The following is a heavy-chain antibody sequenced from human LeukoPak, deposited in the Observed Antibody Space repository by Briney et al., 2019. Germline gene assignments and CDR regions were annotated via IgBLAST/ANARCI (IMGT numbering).Heavy chain of an antibody. V-gene: IGHV1-8*01. J-gene: IGHJ6*03. Sequence: ASVKVSCKASGYTFTSYDINWVRQATGQGLEWMGWMNPNSGNTGYAQKFQGRVTMTRNTSISTAYMELSSLRSEDTAVYYCARGEYSRQSRRSGYYYYYMDVWGKGTTVTVSS. CDR1: GYTFTSYD. CDR2: MNPNSGNT. CDR3: ARGEYSRQSRRSGYYYYYMDV. D-gene: IGHD6-6*01.